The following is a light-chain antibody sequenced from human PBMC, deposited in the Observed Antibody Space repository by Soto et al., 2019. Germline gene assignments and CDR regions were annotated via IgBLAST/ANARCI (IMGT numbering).Light chain of an antibody. CDR3: QHYNNLPLT. CDR2: GAS. CDR1: QSVSTN. Sequence: EIVMTQSPATLSVSPGERATLSCRASQSVSTNLAWYKQKPGQAPRPLIYGASTRATGIPARFSGSGSGTEFTLTISSLQSEDFAVYYCQHYNNLPLTFGGGTKVEIK. J-gene: IGKJ4*02. V-gene: IGKV3-15*01.